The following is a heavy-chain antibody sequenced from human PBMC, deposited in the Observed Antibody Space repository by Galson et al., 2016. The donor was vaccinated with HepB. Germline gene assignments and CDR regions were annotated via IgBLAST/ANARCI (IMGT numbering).Heavy chain of an antibody. V-gene: IGHV3-30*03. J-gene: IGHJ4*02. Sequence: SLRLSCAASGFTFSTYGMHWVRQAPGKGLEWVAVISYDGSDKYHGDSVKGRFTISRDNSKNTLYLQMNSLRAEDTAVYYCARVLRQQLHPGHDYWGQGSLVTVSS. D-gene: IGHD6-13*01. CDR1: GFTFSTYG. CDR2: ISYDGSDK. CDR3: ARVLRQQLHPGHDY.